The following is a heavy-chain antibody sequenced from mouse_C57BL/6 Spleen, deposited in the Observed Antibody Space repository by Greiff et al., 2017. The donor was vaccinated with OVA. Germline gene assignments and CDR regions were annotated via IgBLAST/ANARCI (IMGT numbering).Heavy chain of an antibody. D-gene: IGHD2-4*01. CDR1: GYTFTSYW. CDR3: ARWGGYDYGLDY. V-gene: IGHV1-72*01. J-gene: IGHJ2*01. Sequence: QVQLQQPGAELVKPGASVKLSCKASGYTFTSYWMHWVKQRPGRGLEWIGRIDPNSGGTKYNEKFKSKATLTVDKPTSTAYMHLSSLTSEDSAVEYCARWGGYDYGLDYWGQGTTLTVSS. CDR2: IDPNSGGT.